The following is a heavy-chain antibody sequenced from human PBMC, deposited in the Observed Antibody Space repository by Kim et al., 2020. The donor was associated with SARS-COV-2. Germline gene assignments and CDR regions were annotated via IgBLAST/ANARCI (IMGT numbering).Heavy chain of an antibody. CDR2: IRSKAYGGTT. D-gene: IGHD6-13*01. CDR3: TRGPAAAGTRYYFDY. J-gene: IGHJ4*02. Sequence: GGSLRLSCTASGFTFGDYAMSWVRQAPGKGLEWVGFIRSKAYGGTTEYAASVKGRFTISRDDSKSIAYLQMNSLKTEDTAVYYCTRGPAAAGTRYYFDYWGQGTLVTVSS. V-gene: IGHV3-49*04. CDR1: GFTFGDYA.